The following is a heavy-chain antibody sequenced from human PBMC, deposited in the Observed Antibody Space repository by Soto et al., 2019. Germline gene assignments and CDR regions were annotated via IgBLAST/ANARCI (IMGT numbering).Heavy chain of an antibody. CDR1: GYTFTSYA. CDR3: ARSRDSGSYRSAFDY. V-gene: IGHV1-3*01. D-gene: IGHD1-26*01. Sequence: XSVQVSLNASGYTFTSYAMPLVRHSPGQRLEWMGWINAGNGNTKYSQKFQGRVTITRDTSASTAYMELSSLRSEDTAVYYCARSRDSGSYRSAFDYWGQGNLVTVSS. CDR2: INAGNGNT. J-gene: IGHJ4*02.